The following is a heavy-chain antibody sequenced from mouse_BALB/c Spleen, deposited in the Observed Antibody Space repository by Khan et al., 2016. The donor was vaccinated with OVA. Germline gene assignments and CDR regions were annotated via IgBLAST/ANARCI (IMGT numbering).Heavy chain of an antibody. Sequence: QVQLQQSGAELAKPGASVKMSCKASGYPFTSYWMHWIKQRPGQGLEWIGYINPTSGYTDYNQKFKDKATLTADKSSSTAYMQLSSLTSDDAAVYYCARDRIDYWGQGTALTVSS. J-gene: IGHJ2*01. CDR3: ARDRIDY. V-gene: IGHV1-7*01. CDR2: INPTSGYT. CDR1: GYPFTSYW.